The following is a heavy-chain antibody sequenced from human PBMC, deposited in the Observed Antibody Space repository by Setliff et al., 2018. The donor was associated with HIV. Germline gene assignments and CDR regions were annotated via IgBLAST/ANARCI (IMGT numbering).Heavy chain of an antibody. V-gene: IGHV4-4*08. J-gene: IGHJ4*02. CDR2: IYTSGST. Sequence: SETLSLTCTVSGGSMSAYYWSWIRQPPGKGLEWIGYIYTSGSTNYNPPLRSRVTISVDTSKNHFSLRLSSVTAADTAVYYCARGEFYCGTDCYWSSFDYWGQGILVTVSS. D-gene: IGHD2-21*02. CDR1: GGSMSAYY. CDR3: ARGEFYCGTDCYWSSFDY.